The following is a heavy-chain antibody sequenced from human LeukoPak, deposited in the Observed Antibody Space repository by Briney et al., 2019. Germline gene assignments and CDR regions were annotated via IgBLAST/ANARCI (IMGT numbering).Heavy chain of an antibody. V-gene: IGHV4-39*01. D-gene: IGHD3-10*01. J-gene: IGHJ5*02. Sequence: SETLSLTCTVSGGSISSSSYYWGWIRQPPGKGLEWIGSISYSGNTYYNPSLKSRVTISVDTSKNQFSLKLNSVTAADTAVYYCARQGMVRGLIWLRDHNWFDPWGQGTLVTVSS. CDR1: GGSISSSSYY. CDR3: ARQGMVRGLIWLRDHNWFDP. CDR2: ISYSGNT.